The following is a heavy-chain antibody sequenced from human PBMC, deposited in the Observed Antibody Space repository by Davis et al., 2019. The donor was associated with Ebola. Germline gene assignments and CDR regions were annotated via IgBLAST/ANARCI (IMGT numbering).Heavy chain of an antibody. CDR2: INTNTGNP. Sequence: ASVKVSCKASGYTFTSYAMNWVRQAPGQGLEWMGWINTNTGNPTYAQGFTGRFVFSLDTSVSTAYLQISSLKAEDTAVYYCARDLEDFWSGNVVCYGMDVWGQGATVTVSS. D-gene: IGHD3-3*01. CDR3: ARDLEDFWSGNVVCYGMDV. V-gene: IGHV7-4-1*02. J-gene: IGHJ6*02. CDR1: GYTFTSYA.